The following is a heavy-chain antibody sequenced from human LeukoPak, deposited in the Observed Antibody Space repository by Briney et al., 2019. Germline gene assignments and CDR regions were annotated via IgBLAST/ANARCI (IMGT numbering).Heavy chain of an antibody. CDR2: TYPGDSDT. CDR1: GYRFTSYW. CDR3: ARLGIVGATGDY. Sequence: GESLKISFKGSGYRFTSYWIGWGRPMPGKGLEWMGITYPGDSDTRYSPSFQGQVTISADKSISTAYLQWSSLKASDTAMYYCARLGIVGATGDYWGQGTLVTVSS. V-gene: IGHV5-51*01. J-gene: IGHJ4*02. D-gene: IGHD1-26*01.